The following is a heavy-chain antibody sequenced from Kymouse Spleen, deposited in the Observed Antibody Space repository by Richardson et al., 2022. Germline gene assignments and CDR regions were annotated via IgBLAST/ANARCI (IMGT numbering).Heavy chain of an antibody. V-gene: IGHV4-34*01. D-gene: IGHD1-26*01. CDR2: INHSGST. Sequence: QVQLQQWGAGLLKPSETLSLTCAVYGGSFSGYYWSWIRQPPGKGLEWIGEINHSGSTNYNPSLKSRVTISVDTSKNQFSLKLSSVTAADTAVYYCARGVGAPYWYFDLWGRGTLVTVSS. CDR1: GGSFSGYY. J-gene: IGHJ2*01. CDR3: ARGVGAPYWYFDL.